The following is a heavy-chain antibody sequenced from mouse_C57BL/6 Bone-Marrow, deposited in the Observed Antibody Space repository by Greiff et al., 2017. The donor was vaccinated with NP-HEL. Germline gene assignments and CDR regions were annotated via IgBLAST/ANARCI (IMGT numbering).Heavy chain of an antibody. CDR1: GFTFSSYA. CDR3: ARVIYYDYVKAMDY. D-gene: IGHD2-4*01. J-gene: IGHJ4*01. V-gene: IGHV5-4*03. Sequence: EVMLVESGGGLVKPGGSLKLSCAASGFTFSSYAMSWVRQTPEKRLEWVATISDGGSYTYYPDNVKGRFTISRDNAKNNLYLQMSHLKSEDTAMYYCARVIYYDYVKAMDYWGQGTSVTVSS. CDR2: ISDGGSYT.